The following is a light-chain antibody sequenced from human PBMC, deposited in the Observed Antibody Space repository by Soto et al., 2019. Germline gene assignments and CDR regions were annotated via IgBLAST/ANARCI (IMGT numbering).Light chain of an antibody. CDR2: GAS. Sequence: EIVLTQSPGTLSLSPGDRAPLSCRTSQSVSSSYLAWYQQKPGQAPRLLIYGASRRATGIPDRFSGSGSGTDFTLTISRLEPEDFAVYFCQQYASSSYPFGQGTKLEIK. V-gene: IGKV3-20*01. CDR3: QQYASSSYP. CDR1: QSVSSSY. J-gene: IGKJ2*01.